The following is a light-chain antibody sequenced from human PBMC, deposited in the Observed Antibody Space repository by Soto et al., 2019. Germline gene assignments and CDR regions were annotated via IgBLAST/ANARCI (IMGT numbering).Light chain of an antibody. Sequence: QSALTQPPSASGSPGQSVTISCTGTSSDVGDYNYVSWYQHHPGKAPKLMIYEVSKRPSGVPDRFSGSKSGNTASLTVSGLQAEDEADYYCSSYAGSNNFGVFGGGTKVTFL. J-gene: IGLJ3*02. CDR3: SSYAGSNNFGV. V-gene: IGLV2-8*01. CDR1: SSDVGDYNY. CDR2: EVS.